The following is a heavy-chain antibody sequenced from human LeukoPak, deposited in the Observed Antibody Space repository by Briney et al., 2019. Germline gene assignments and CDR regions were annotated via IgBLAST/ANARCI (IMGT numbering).Heavy chain of an antibody. CDR3: ARDCTPIYGDCQPDY. J-gene: IGHJ4*02. Sequence: GGSLRLSCAASGFTFSSYWMHWVRQAPGKGLVWVSRINTDGSSTSYADSVKGRFTISRDNAKNTLYLQMNSLRAEDTAVYYCARDCTPIYGDCQPDYWGQGTLVTVPS. V-gene: IGHV3-74*01. CDR2: INTDGSST. D-gene: IGHD4-17*01. CDR1: GFTFSSYW.